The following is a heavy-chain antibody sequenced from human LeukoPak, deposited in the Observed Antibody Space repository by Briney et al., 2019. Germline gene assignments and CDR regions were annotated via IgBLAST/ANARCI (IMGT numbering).Heavy chain of an antibody. J-gene: IGHJ3*02. Sequence: PSETLSLTCTVSGGSISSSSYYWGWIRQPPGKGLEWIGYIYYSGSTNYNPSLKSRVTISVDTSKNQFSLKLSSVTAADTAVYYCARVPNYYDSSGYKVGAFDIWGQGTMVTVSP. D-gene: IGHD3-22*01. CDR3: ARVPNYYDSSGYKVGAFDI. CDR2: IYYSGST. CDR1: GGSISSSSYY. V-gene: IGHV4-61*05.